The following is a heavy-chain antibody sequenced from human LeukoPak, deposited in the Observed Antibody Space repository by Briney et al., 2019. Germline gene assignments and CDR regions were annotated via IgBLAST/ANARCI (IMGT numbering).Heavy chain of an antibody. Sequence: SETLSLTCTVSGVSISSGSYYWSWIRQPAGKGLEWIGRIYISGSTNYNPSLKSRVTISVDTSKNQFSLKLSSVTAADTAVYYCARITRITIFGVVMAITYFDYWGQGTLVTVSS. V-gene: IGHV4-61*02. D-gene: IGHD3-3*01. J-gene: IGHJ4*02. CDR1: GVSISSGSYY. CDR3: ARITRITIFGVVMAITYFDY. CDR2: IYISGST.